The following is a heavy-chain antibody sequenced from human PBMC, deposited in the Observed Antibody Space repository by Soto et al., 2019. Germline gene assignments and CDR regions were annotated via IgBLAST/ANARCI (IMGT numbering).Heavy chain of an antibody. Sequence: QVQLLESGPGLVKPSQTLSLTCSVSGDSISTVDYFWAWIRQPPGQALEYIGYIYKSATTYYNPSFASRVAISLDTSKSQFSLIVTSVTAADTAVYFCARGRYCLTGRCFPNWFDSWGQGTLVSVSS. CDR3: ARGRYCLTGRCFPNWFDS. V-gene: IGHV4-30-4*01. CDR2: IYKSATT. J-gene: IGHJ5*01. D-gene: IGHD2-15*01. CDR1: GDSISTVDYF.